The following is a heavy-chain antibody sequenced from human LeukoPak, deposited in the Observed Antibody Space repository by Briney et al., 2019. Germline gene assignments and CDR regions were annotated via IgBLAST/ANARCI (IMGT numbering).Heavy chain of an antibody. CDR1: GFTFDDYG. CDR2: INWNGGST. J-gene: IGHJ4*02. V-gene: IGHV3-20*04. Sequence: GSLRLSSAASGFTFDDYGMSWVRQAPGKGLEWVSGINWNGGSTGCADSVKGRFTISRDNAKNSLYLQMNSLRAEDTALYYCARTKSIAVAGTYDYWGQGTLVTVSS. D-gene: IGHD6-19*01. CDR3: ARTKSIAVAGTYDY.